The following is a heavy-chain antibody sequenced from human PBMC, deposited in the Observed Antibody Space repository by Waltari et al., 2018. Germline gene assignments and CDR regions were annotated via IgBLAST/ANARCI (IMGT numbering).Heavy chain of an antibody. V-gene: IGHV4-59*08. Sequence: QVQLQESGPGLVKSSETLSLTCTVSGVSVRSYFLNWIRQAPGKGPEWIGYIRHTGDTKQNPSLKSRVTMSVDTSRNDFSLRLSSVTAADTAVYYCALWESGWRAFRFWGQGTLGTVSS. J-gene: IGHJ4*03. CDR1: GVSVRSYF. CDR2: IRHTGDT. CDR3: ALWESGWRAFRF. D-gene: IGHD6-19*01.